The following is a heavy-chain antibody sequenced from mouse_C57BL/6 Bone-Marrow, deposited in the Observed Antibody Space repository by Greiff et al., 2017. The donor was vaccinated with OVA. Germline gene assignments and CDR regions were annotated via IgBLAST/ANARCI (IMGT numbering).Heavy chain of an antibody. J-gene: IGHJ2*01. CDR3: ARSGPITTVVANYFDY. V-gene: IGHV1-81*01. CDR2: IYPRSGNT. CDR1: GYTFTSYG. D-gene: IGHD1-1*01. Sequence: VQLQESGAELARPGASVKLSCKASGYTFTSYGISWVKQRTGQGLEWIGEIYPRSGNTYYNEKFKGKATLTADKSSSTAYMELRSLTSEDSAVYFCARSGPITTVVANYFDYWGQGTTLTVSS.